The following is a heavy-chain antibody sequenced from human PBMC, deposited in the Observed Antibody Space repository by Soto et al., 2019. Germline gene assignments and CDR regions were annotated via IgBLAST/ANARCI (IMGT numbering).Heavy chain of an antibody. D-gene: IGHD3-9*01. V-gene: IGHV4-39*01. CDR1: GGSISSSSYY. CDR3: ARAYDILTAYYNYYYYYGMDV. J-gene: IGHJ6*02. Sequence: PSETLSLTCTVSGGSISSSSYYWGWIRQPPGKGLEWIGSIYYSGSTYYNPSLKSRVTISVDTSKNQFSLKLSSVTAADTAVYYCARAYDILTAYYNYYYYYGMDVCGQGNTVTVSS. CDR2: IYYSGST.